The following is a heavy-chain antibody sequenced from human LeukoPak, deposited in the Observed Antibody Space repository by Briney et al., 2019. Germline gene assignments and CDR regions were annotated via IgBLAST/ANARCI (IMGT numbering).Heavy chain of an antibody. Sequence: GESLRLSCAASGFTFSSYGMHWVRQAPGKGLEWVAVISYDGSNKYYADSVKGRFTISRDNSKNTLYLQMNSLRAEDTAVYYCTKDIIAAAGTDAFDIWGQGTMVTVSS. D-gene: IGHD6-13*01. J-gene: IGHJ3*02. CDR2: ISYDGSNK. V-gene: IGHV3-30*18. CDR3: TKDIIAAAGTDAFDI. CDR1: GFTFSSYG.